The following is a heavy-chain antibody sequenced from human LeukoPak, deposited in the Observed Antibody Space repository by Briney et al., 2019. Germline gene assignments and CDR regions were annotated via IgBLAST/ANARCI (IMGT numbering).Heavy chain of an antibody. J-gene: IGHJ4*02. CDR2: ISSSSYI. CDR3: ARLLSSGYYYFDY. Sequence: GGSLRLSCAASGFTFSSYSMNWVRQAPGKGLEWVSPISSSSYIYYADSVKGRFTISRDNAKNSLYLQMNSLRAEDTAVYHCARLLSSGYYYFDYWGQGTLVTVSS. V-gene: IGHV3-21*01. D-gene: IGHD3-22*01. CDR1: GFTFSSYS.